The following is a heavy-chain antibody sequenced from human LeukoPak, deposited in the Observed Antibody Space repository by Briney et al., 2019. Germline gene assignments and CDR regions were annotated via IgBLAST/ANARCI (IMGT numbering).Heavy chain of an antibody. CDR1: GGSISSGSYY. CDR3: ARDCPWGFRNWFDP. CDR2: IYTSGST. V-gene: IGHV4-61*02. J-gene: IGHJ5*02. D-gene: IGHD3-16*01. Sequence: SQTLSLTCTVSGGSISSGSYYWSWIRQPAGKGLEWIGRIYTSGSTNYNPSLKSRVTISVDTSKNQFSLKLSSVTAADTAVYYCARDCPWGFRNWFDPWGQGTLVTVSS.